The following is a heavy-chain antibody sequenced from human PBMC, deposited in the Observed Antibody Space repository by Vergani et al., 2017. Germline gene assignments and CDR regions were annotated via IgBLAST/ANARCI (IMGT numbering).Heavy chain of an antibody. CDR1: GFTFSTYA. CDR2: LTGGGGST. J-gene: IGHJ4*02. V-gene: IGHV3-23*01. Sequence: EVQLLESGGSLKQPGGSVRLSCAASGFTFSTYAMHWVRQAPGKGLDWVSALTGGGGSTYYADSFKGRFIISRDNSRDTLYLQMNSLRPEDTATYYCVKDAGSYENFFDSWGQGTPVTVSS. CDR3: VKDAGSYENFFDS. D-gene: IGHD1-26*01.